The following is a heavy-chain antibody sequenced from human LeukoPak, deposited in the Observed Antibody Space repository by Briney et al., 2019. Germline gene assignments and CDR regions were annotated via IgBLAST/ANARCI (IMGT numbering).Heavy chain of an antibody. J-gene: IGHJ4*02. D-gene: IGHD2-15*01. Sequence: PGGSLRLSCGASGFTFSSYEMKWVRQAPGKGLGWGSYISSSGSTIYYADSVKGRFTLSRDNAKNSLYLQMNSLRAGDTAVYYCARGQAVSYWGEGSLVTVYS. CDR2: ISSSGSTI. V-gene: IGHV3-48*03. CDR3: ARGQAVSY. CDR1: GFTFSSYE.